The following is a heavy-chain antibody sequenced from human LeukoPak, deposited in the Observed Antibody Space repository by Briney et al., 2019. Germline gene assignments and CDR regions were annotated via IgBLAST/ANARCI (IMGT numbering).Heavy chain of an antibody. CDR2: ISGSGGST. J-gene: IGHJ4*02. CDR1: GGSISSGTYY. V-gene: IGHV3-23*01. Sequence: ETLSLTCTVSGGSISSGTYYWRWVRQAPGKGLEWVSAISGSGGSTYYADSVEVRFTISRDNSTNTLYLQMNSLRAEDTAVYYCAKGVGYCSGGSCQQFDYWGQGTLVTVSS. CDR3: AKGVGYCSGGSCQQFDY. D-gene: IGHD2-15*01.